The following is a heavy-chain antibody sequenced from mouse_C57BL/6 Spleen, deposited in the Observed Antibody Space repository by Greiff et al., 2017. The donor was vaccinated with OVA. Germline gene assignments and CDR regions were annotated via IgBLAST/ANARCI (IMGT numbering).Heavy chain of an antibody. D-gene: IGHD2-5*01. V-gene: IGHV1-78*01. CDR1: GYTFTDHT. J-gene: IGHJ1*03. CDR2: IYPRDGST. CDR3: ARFYYSKGGYWYFDV. Sequence: VQLQQSDAELVKPGASVKISCKVSGYTFTDHTIHWMKQRPEQGLEWIGYIYPRDGSTKYNEKFKGKATLTAAKSSRTAYMQLNSLTSEDSAVYFCARFYYSKGGYWYFDVWGTGTTVTVSS.